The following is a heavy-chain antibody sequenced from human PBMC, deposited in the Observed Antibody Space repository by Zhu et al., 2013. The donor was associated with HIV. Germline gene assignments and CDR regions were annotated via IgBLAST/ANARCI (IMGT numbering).Heavy chain of an antibody. Sequence: QVQLMQSGAEVKKPGASVKVSCTASGYTFTTYDIHWVRQATGQGLEWMGWTTPNSDNTGYAQKFQGRVTITWNTSISTAYMELSSLRSEDTAVYYCARGGLAATDMDVWGTGTTVTVSS. J-gene: IGHJ6*03. CDR1: GYTFTTYD. CDR2: TTPNSDNT. CDR3: ARGGLAATDMDV. V-gene: IGHV1-8*03. D-gene: IGHD6-25*01.